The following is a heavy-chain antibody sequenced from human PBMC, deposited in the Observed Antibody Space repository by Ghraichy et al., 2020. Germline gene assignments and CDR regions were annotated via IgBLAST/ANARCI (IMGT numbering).Heavy chain of an antibody. J-gene: IGHJ4*02. CDR2: IYYTGSA. D-gene: IGHD5-18*01. CDR3: VRGIRSYGIDH. CDR1: GGSISNYY. V-gene: IGHV4-59*01. Sequence: LSLTCTVSGGSISNYYWNWIRQPPGKGLEWIGYIYYTGSANYSPSLRSRVTISVDTSMNQFSLRLSSMTAADTAVYYCVRGIRSYGIDHWGQGTLVTVSS.